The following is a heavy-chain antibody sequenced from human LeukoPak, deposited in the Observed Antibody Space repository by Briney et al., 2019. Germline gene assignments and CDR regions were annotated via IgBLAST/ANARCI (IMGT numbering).Heavy chain of an antibody. CDR1: GFTFDDYA. J-gene: IGHJ4*02. Sequence: GGSLRLSCAASGFTFDDYAMHWVRQAPGKGLERVSGISWNSGSIGYADSVKGRFTISRDNAKNSLYLQMNSLRAEDTALYYCAKAFGDSSWYDYWGQGTLVTVSS. D-gene: IGHD6-13*01. V-gene: IGHV3-9*01. CDR3: AKAFGDSSWYDY. CDR2: ISWNSGSI.